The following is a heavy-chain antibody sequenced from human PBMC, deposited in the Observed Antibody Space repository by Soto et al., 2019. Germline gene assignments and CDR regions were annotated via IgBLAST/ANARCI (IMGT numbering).Heavy chain of an antibody. J-gene: IGHJ6*03. CDR2: IYPDDSDT. Sequence: GESLKISCKGSGYTFTAHWIAWVRQMPGKRLEWMGLIYPDDSDTRYSPSFQGQVTISADKSISTACLQWSSLKASDTAMYYCARHVNSNYGYYYYYMDVWGKGTTVTVSS. V-gene: IGHV5-51*01. CDR3: ARHVNSNYGYYYYYMDV. CDR1: GYTFTAHW. D-gene: IGHD4-4*01.